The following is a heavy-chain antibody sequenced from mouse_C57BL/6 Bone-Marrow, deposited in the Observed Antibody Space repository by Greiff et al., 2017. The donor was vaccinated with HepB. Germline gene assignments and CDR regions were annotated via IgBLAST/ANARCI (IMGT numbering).Heavy chain of an antibody. Sequence: VMLVESGPGLVQPSQSLSITCTVSGFSLTSYGVHWVRQSPGKGLEWLGVIWSGGSTDYNAAFISRLSISKDNSKSQVFFKMNSLQADDTAIYYCASDGYYPAWFAYWGQGTLVTVSA. CDR1: GFSLTSYG. J-gene: IGHJ3*01. CDR2: IWSGGST. V-gene: IGHV2-2*01. CDR3: ASDGYYPAWFAY. D-gene: IGHD2-3*01.